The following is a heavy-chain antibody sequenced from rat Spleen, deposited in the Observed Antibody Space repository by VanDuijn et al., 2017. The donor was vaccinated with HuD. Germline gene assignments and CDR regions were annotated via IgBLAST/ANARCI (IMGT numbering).Heavy chain of an antibody. CDR3: ARAAAISSHWFAY. Sequence: EVQLVESDGGLVQPGRSLKLSCVASGFTFNHYWMTWIRQAPGKGLEWVATISYDGSSTYYRDSVKGRFTISRDNAKSTLYLQMDSLRSEDTATYYCARAAAISSHWFAYWGQGTLVTVSS. J-gene: IGHJ3*01. D-gene: IGHD1-2*01. V-gene: IGHV5-29*01. CDR2: ISYDGSST. CDR1: GFTFNHYW.